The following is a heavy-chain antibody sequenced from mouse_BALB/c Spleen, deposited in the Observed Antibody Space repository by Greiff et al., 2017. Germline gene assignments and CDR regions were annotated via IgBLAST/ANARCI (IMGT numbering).Heavy chain of an antibody. D-gene: IGHD1-2*01. CDR2: ISSGGST. J-gene: IGHJ2*01. V-gene: IGHV5-6-5*01. Sequence: EVHLVESGGGLVKPGGSLKLSCAASGFTFSSYAMSWVRQTPEKRLEWVASISSGGSTYYPDSVKGRFTISRDNARNILYLQMSSLRSEDTAMYYCARDATALDYWGQGTTLTVSS. CDR3: ARDATALDY. CDR1: GFTFSSYA.